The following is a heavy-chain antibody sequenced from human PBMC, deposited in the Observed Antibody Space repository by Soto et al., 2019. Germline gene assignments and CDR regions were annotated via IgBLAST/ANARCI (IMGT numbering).Heavy chain of an antibody. V-gene: IGHV4-59*01. CDR2: IYYSGST. Sequence: SETLSLTCTVSGGSISRYYWSWIRQPPGKGLEWVGYIYYSGSTNYNPSLKSRVTISVDTSKNQFSLKLSSVTAADTAVYYCARYGGYDSSGYYYLDYWGQGTLITVS. D-gene: IGHD3-22*01. CDR3: ARYGGYDSSGYYYLDY. J-gene: IGHJ4*02. CDR1: GGSISRYY.